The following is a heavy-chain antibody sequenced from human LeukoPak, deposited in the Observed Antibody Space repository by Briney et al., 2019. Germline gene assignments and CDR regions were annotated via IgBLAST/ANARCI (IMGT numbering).Heavy chain of an antibody. D-gene: IGHD1-26*01. J-gene: IGHJ4*02. V-gene: IGHV3-7*01. CDR2: IKEDGSEK. Sequence: GGSLRLSCAASGFTFSTYWMGWVRQAPGKGLEWVANIKEDGSEKHYVDSVKGRFTISRDNAKKSLYLQMNSLRDEDTAVYYCARDGSGSYLDYWGQGTLVTVSS. CDR3: ARDGSGSYLDY. CDR1: GFTFSTYW.